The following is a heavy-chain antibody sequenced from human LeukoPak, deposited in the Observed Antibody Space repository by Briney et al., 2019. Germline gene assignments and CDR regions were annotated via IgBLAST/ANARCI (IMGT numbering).Heavy chain of an antibody. D-gene: IGHD3-10*01. J-gene: IGHJ3*02. V-gene: IGHV1-18*01. CDR1: GYTFTSYG. CDR3: ARWEGAYGSGGYYTSSGAFDI. Sequence: ASVKVSCKASGYTFTSYGISWVRQAPGQGLEWMGWISAYNGNTNYAQKLQGRVTMTTDTSTSTAYMELRSLRSDDTAVYYCARWEGAYGSGGYYTSSGAFDIWGQGTMVTVSS. CDR2: ISAYNGNT.